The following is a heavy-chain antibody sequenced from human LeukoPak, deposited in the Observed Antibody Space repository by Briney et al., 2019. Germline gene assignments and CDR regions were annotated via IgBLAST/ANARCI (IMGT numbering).Heavy chain of an antibody. CDR2: IKQDGSEK. D-gene: IGHD6-19*01. CDR3: ARAPSGIAVAGNYYFDY. Sequence: GGSLRLSCAASGFTFSSYWMSWVRQAPGKGLEWVANIKQDGSEKYYVDSVKGRFTISRDNAKHSLYLQMNSLRAEDTAVYYCARAPSGIAVAGNYYFDYWGQGTLVTVFS. CDR1: GFTFSSYW. V-gene: IGHV3-7*01. J-gene: IGHJ4*02.